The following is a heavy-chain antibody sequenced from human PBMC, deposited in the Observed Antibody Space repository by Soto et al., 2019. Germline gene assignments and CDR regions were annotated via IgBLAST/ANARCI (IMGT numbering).Heavy chain of an antibody. CDR3: ARSSITPRLFMYPFDY. CDR1: GGSFSGYY. J-gene: IGHJ4*02. D-gene: IGHD6-6*01. Sequence: SETLSLTCAVYGGSFSGYYWSWIRQPPGKGLEWIGEINHSGSTNYNPSLKSRVTISVDTSKNQFSLRLDSVTAADTAVYYCARSSITPRLFMYPFDYWGQGILVTVSS. CDR2: INHSGST. V-gene: IGHV4-34*01.